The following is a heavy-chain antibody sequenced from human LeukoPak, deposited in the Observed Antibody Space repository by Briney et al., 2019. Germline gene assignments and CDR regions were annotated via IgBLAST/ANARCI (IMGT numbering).Heavy chain of an antibody. D-gene: IGHD6-19*01. CDR3: ARGSGWYYY. V-gene: IGHV3-23*01. J-gene: IGHJ4*02. CDR2: ISGSGDNT. Sequence: PGGSLRLSCAASGFTFSNYAMSCVRQAPGKGLEWVSTISGSGDNTYYADSVKGRFTISRDNAKNSLYLQMNSLRAEDTAVYYCARGSGWYYYWGQGTLVTVSS. CDR1: GFTFSNYA.